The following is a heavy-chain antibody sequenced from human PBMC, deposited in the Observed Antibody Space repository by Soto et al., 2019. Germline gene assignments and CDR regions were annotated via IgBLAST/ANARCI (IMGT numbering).Heavy chain of an antibody. CDR1: GFTFSSYA. CDR2: ISGSGGST. J-gene: IGHJ4*02. D-gene: IGHD6-13*01. Sequence: PGGSLRLSCAASGFTFSSYAMSWVRQAPGKGLEWVSAISGSGGSTYYADSVKGRFTISRDNSKNTLYLQMNSLRAEDTAVYYCAKDPGRTRSSWHQTPDYWGQGTLVTVSS. V-gene: IGHV3-23*01. CDR3: AKDPGRTRSSWHQTPDY.